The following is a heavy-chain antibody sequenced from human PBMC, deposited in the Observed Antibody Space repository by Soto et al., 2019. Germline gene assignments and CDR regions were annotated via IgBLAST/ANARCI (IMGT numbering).Heavy chain of an antibody. J-gene: IGHJ5*02. D-gene: IGHD6-6*01. CDR3: ARDLLYSSSELDP. V-gene: IGHV3-74*01. Sequence: GGSLRLSCAASGFTFSTYWMHWVRQAPGKGLVWVSRVNNDGSSTTYADSVEGRFTISRDNAKNTLYLQMNSLRAEDTAVYYCARDLLYSSSELDPWGQGTLVTVSS. CDR2: VNNDGSST. CDR1: GFTFSTYW.